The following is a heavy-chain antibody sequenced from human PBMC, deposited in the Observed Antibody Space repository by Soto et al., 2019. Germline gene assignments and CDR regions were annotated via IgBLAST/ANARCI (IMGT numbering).Heavy chain of an antibody. D-gene: IGHD3-9*01. CDR2: ISGDTGST. CDR1: GYRFTTYG. J-gene: IGHJ4*01. CDR3: AMSPTIREDN. V-gene: IGHV1-18*01. Sequence: SVKLCCATSGYRFTTYGISWVRQAPGQGLEWMGRISGDTGSTNIGQKFQGRVTLTSDASTNTVYMEWRSLQSDDTAVYCCAMSPTIREDNWG.